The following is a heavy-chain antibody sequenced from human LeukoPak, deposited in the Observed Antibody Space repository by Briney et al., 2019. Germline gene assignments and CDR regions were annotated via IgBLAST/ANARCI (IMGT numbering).Heavy chain of an antibody. CDR3: AREASIAARPGVWFDP. CDR2: IYYSGST. D-gene: IGHD6-6*01. J-gene: IGHJ5*02. V-gene: IGHV4-59*01. CDR1: GGSISSYY. Sequence: SETLSLTCTVSGGSISSYYWSWIRQPPGKGLEWIGYIYYSGSTNYNPSLKSRVTISVDRSKNQFSLKLSSVTAADTAVYYCAREASIAARPGVWFDPWGQGTLVTVSS.